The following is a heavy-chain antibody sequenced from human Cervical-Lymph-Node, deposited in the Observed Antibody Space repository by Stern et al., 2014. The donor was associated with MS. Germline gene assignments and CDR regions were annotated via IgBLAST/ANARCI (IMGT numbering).Heavy chain of an antibody. J-gene: IGHJ6*02. CDR2: IIPMFGTA. Sequence: QVQLVQSGAEVKKPGSSVRVSCKASGGIFSSFAISWVRQAPGQGLEWMGGIIPMFGTANYAQKFQGRVTFTADDSTTTAYMEVSSLRYEDTAVYYCASSVGELTPEAVWGQGTTVTVFS. CDR3: ASSVGELTPEAV. D-gene: IGHD3-10*01. V-gene: IGHV1-69*01. CDR1: GGIFSSFA.